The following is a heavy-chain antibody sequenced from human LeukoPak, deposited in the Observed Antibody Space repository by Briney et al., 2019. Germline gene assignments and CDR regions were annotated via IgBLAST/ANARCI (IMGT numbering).Heavy chain of an antibody. J-gene: IGHJ4*02. CDR3: ASYNPRYSSWYDY. V-gene: IGHV4-59*01. D-gene: IGHD6-13*01. Sequence: SETLSLTCTVSGGSISSYYWSWIRQPPGKGLEWIGYIYYSGSTNYNPSLKSRVTISVDTSKNQFSLKLSSVTAADTAVYYCASYNPRYSSWYDYWGQGTLVTVSS. CDR2: IYYSGST. CDR1: GGSISSYY.